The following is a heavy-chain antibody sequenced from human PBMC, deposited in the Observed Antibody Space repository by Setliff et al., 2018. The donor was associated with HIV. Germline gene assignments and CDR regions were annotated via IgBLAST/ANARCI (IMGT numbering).Heavy chain of an antibody. CDR2: IIPVFGTT. Sequence: ASVKVSCKASGGTFSSYAISWVRQAPGQGLDWMGGIIPVFGTTNYAQKFQGRVTITADESTSTAYMELSSLRSEDTAVYYCAKDPRAAVATICDYWGQGTLVTVSS. V-gene: IGHV1-69*13. CDR1: GGTFSSYA. CDR3: AKDPRAAVATICDY. D-gene: IGHD5-12*01. J-gene: IGHJ4*02.